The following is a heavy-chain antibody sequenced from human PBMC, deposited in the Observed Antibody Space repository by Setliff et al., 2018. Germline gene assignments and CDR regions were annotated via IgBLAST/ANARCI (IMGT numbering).Heavy chain of an antibody. CDR3: ARPTEYYNFWSGYYDY. CDR2: IYTSGST. CDR1: GGSISSGNYY. D-gene: IGHD3-3*01. V-gene: IGHV4-61*09. Sequence: PSETLSLTCTVSGGSISSGNYYWSWIRQPAGKGLEWIGHIYTSGSTNYNRSLRSRVSISVDTSKNQFSLKLSSVTAADTAVYCCARPTEYYNFWSGYYDYWGQGTLVTVSS. J-gene: IGHJ4*02.